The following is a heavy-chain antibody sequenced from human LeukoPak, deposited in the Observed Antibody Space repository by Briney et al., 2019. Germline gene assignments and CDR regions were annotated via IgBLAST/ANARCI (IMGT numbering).Heavy chain of an antibody. CDR2: ISAYNGNT. CDR1: GYTFTSYG. J-gene: IGHJ6*02. V-gene: IGHV1-18*01. D-gene: IGHD3-3*01. Sequence: ASVKVSCKASGYTFTSYGISWVRQAPGQGLEWMGWISAYNGNTNYAQELQGRVTMTTDTSTSTAYMELRSLRSDDTAVYYCARARDVLRFLEWINYYYYGMDVWGQGTTVTVSS. CDR3: ARARDVLRFLEWINYYYYGMDV.